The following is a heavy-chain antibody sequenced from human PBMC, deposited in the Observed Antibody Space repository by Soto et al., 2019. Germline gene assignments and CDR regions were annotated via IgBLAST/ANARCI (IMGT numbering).Heavy chain of an antibody. CDR3: ARDPPDFHSAFDF. J-gene: IGHJ4*02. CDR2: TYYMSRWYS. Sequence: PSQPLSLTCAIAVDSVSSNGAAWNCIMESPSRGLEWLGRTYYMSRWYSEYAPSVKSRITVNPDTSQNQFSLQLNSVTPEDTAIYYCARDPPDFHSAFDFWGQGTLVTVSS. V-gene: IGHV6-1*01. CDR1: VDSVSSNGAA. D-gene: IGHD4-4*01.